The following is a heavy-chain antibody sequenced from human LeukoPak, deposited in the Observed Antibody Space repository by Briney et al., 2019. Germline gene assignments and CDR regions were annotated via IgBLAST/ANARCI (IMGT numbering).Heavy chain of an antibody. V-gene: IGHV4-34*01. D-gene: IGHD2-2*01. Sequence: SETLSLSCAVYGRSFSGFYWSWIRQPPGRGQEWIGEINHSGSTNYNPSLKSRLTISVDTSKNQFSLKLSSVTAADTAVYYCAAGCSSTSCFWFYYTDVWAKGTTVTVSS. J-gene: IGHJ6*03. CDR2: INHSGST. CDR1: GRSFSGFY. CDR3: AAGCSSTSCFWFYYTDV.